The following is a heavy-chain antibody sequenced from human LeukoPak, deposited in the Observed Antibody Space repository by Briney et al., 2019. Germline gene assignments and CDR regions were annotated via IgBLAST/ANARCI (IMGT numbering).Heavy chain of an antibody. Sequence: PSETLSLTCTVSGGSISSYYWSWIRQPPGKGLEWIGYIYYSGSTNYNPSLKSRVTISVDTSKNQFSLKLSSVTAADTAVYYCARHVSVSSSGWSKIRYGNWFDPWGQGTLVTVSS. J-gene: IGHJ5*02. CDR1: GGSISSYY. V-gene: IGHV4-59*08. D-gene: IGHD6-13*01. CDR3: ARHVSVSSSGWSKIRYGNWFDP. CDR2: IYYSGST.